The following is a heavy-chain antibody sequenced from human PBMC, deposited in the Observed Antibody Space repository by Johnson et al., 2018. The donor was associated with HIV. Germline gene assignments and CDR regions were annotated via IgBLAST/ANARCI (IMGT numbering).Heavy chain of an antibody. CDR3: AKSQVIAVAGTDDAFDM. CDR1: GFTFSSYA. D-gene: IGHD6-19*01. J-gene: IGHJ3*02. CDR2: IRYDGSNT. V-gene: IGHV3-33*06. Sequence: QVQLVESGGGVVQPGRSLRLSCAASGFTFSSYAMHWVRQTPGKGLEWVAVIRYDGSNTNYADSVKGRFTISRDNSKNALFLQMNSLRADDTAMYYCAKSQVIAVAGTDDAFDMWGRGTMVTVSS.